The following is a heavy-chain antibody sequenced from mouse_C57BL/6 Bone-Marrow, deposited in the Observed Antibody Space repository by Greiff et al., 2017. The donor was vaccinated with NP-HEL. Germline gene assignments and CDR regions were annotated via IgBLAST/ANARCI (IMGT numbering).Heavy chain of an antibody. CDR1: GYTFTSYW. D-gene: IGHD4-1*01. J-gene: IGHJ3*01. CDR3: ARSGTWFAD. CDR2: IDPSDSYT. V-gene: IGHV1-69*01. Sequence: QVQLQQPGAELVMPGASVKLSCKASGYTFTSYWMHWVKQRPGQGLEWIGEIDPSDSYTNYNQKFKGKSTLTVDKSSSTAYMQLSSLTSEDSAVYYCARSGTWFADWGQGTLVTVSA.